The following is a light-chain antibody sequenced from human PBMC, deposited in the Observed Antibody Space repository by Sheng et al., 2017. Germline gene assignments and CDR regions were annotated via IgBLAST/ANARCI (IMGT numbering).Light chain of an antibody. CDR3: HQYENFPRT. Sequence: DIQMTQSPSSLSASVGDRVTITCRASQDIRNYVAWFQQKPGKVPKPLIYAASHLQSGVPSKFSGSGYGTEFTLTISSLQPEDFATYYCHQYENFPRTFGQGTRVEIK. CDR1: QDIRNY. V-gene: IGKV1-16*02. CDR2: AAS. J-gene: IGKJ1*01.